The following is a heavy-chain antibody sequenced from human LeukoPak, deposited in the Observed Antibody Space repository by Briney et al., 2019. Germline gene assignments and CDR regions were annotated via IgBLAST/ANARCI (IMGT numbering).Heavy chain of an antibody. CDR1: GYSFTSYW. CDR2: IYPGDSDT. CDR3: ARQVYDHGDYVGAFDI. V-gene: IGHV5-51*01. D-gene: IGHD4-17*01. J-gene: IGHJ3*02. Sequence: GESLKISCKGSGYSFTSYWIGWVRQMPGKGLEWMGIIYPGDSDTRYSPSFQGQVTISADKSISTAYLQWSSLKASDTAMYYCARQVYDHGDYVGAFDIWGQGTMVTVSS.